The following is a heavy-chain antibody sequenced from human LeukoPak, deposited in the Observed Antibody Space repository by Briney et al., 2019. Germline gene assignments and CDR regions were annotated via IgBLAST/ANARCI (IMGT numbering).Heavy chain of an antibody. D-gene: IGHD6-13*01. Sequence: GGSLTLSCAASGFTVSNHYMSWVRQAPGKGLEWVSITYSAGSTYYRDSVKGRFTITRDNSKNTLNLQMNSLRGDDTAVYYCARGSSWPMFDIWGQGTMVTASS. V-gene: IGHV3-66*02. J-gene: IGHJ3*02. CDR3: ARGSSWPMFDI. CDR2: TYSAGST. CDR1: GFTVSNHY.